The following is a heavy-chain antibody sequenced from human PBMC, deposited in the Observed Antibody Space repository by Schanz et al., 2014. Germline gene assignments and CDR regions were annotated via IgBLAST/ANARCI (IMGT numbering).Heavy chain of an antibody. Sequence: EVRLVESGGGLVQPGGSLRLSCEASGFTFSSYAMSWVRQAPGKGLEWVSALSGSGGSTYYADSVKGRFTISRDNSKNTLYLQMNSLRAEDTAVYYCAKQIHYDILTGTRNWGQGTLVTVSS. D-gene: IGHD3-9*01. CDR1: GFTFSSYA. CDR3: AKQIHYDILTGTRN. J-gene: IGHJ4*02. CDR2: LSGSGGST. V-gene: IGHV3-23*04.